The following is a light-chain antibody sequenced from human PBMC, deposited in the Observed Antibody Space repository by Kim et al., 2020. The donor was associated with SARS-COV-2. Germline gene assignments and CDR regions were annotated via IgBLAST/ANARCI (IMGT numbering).Light chain of an antibody. CDR3: HQYYSTPYA. CDR2: WAS. V-gene: IGKV4-1*01. J-gene: IGKJ2*01. CDR1: QSVLYSSNNKIY. Sequence: RATINSKSSQSVLYSSNNKIYLAWYQQKPVQPPKLLIYWASTRESGVPDRFSGSGSGTYFTLTISSLQAEDVAVYDCHQYYSTPYAFGQGTKLEI.